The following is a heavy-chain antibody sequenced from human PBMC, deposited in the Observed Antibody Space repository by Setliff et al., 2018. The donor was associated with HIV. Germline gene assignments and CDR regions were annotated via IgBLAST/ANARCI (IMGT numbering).Heavy chain of an antibody. CDR3: ARVPVAGANWFDP. CDR1: GDSISSGSYF. V-gene: IGHV4-39*01. Sequence: SETLSLTCSVSGDSISSGSYFWGWIRQSPGKSLEWIGSVSQSGSTYYNPSLKSRITISVDRPKNLFSLKLLSVTAADQGVYYCARVPVAGANWFDPWGLGTLVTVSS. D-gene: IGHD2-21*01. CDR2: VSQSGST. J-gene: IGHJ5*02.